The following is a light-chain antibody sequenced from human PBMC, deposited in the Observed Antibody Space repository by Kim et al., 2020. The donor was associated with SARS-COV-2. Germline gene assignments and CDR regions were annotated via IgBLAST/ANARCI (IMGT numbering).Light chain of an antibody. CDR3: QQYNDWPIT. CDR1: QSVTSN. Sequence: LSPGERATLSCRASQSVTSNLAWYQQKPGQAPRLLIYGASTRASGIPARFSGSGSETEFTLTISSLQSEDFAVYYCQQYNDWPITFGQGTRLEI. J-gene: IGKJ5*01. V-gene: IGKV3-15*01. CDR2: GAS.